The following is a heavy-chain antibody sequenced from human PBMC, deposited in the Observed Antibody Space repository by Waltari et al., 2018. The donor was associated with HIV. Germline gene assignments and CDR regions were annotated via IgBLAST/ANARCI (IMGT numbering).Heavy chain of an antibody. J-gene: IGHJ4*02. Sequence: QVHLVASGGGVVQPGRSLRLSCSASGFTFSCFAMHWVRQGPGTGLEWVALSSYDGSAKYYADSVKGRFTISRDNSKNTLYLQMKNLGTDDTAVFFCARDSTSMVSYFDYWGRGILVTVSS. CDR2: SSYDGSAK. CDR3: ARDSTSMVSYFDY. CDR1: GFTFSCFA. D-gene: IGHD5-18*01. V-gene: IGHV3-30-3*01.